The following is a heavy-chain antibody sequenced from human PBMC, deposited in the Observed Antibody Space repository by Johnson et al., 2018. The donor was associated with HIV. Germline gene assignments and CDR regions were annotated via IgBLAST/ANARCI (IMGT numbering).Heavy chain of an antibody. D-gene: IGHD4-11*01. CDR3: AKDHDYIGHGAFDI. V-gene: IGHV3-9*01. CDR2: ISWNSGSI. CDR1: GFMFDDYA. J-gene: IGHJ3*02. Sequence: VQLVESGGGVVRPGGSLRLSCAASGFMFDDYAMHWVRQAPGKGLEWVSGISWNSGSIGYVDSVKGRFTISRDNAKNSLYLQMNSLRAEDTALYYCAKDHDYIGHGAFDIWGQGTMVTVSS.